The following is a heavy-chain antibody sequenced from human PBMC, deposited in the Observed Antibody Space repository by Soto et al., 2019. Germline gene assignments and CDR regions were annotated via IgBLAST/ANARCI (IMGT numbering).Heavy chain of an antibody. CDR3: ARSPVYYYYGRDV. CDR1: GGTFSSYT. J-gene: IGHJ6*02. Sequence: QVQLVQSGAEVKKPGSSVKVSCKASGGTFSSYTISWVRQAPGQGLEWMGRIIPILGIANYAQKFQGRVTITADKSTSTAYMELSSLRSEDTAVYYCARSPVYYYYGRDVWGQGTTVTVSS. V-gene: IGHV1-69*02. CDR2: IIPILGIA.